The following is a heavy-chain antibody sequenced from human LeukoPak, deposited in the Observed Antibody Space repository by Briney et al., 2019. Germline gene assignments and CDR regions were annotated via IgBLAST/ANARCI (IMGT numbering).Heavy chain of an antibody. J-gene: IGHJ6*03. CDR1: GFTFDDYY. CDR2: ISSSGTAT. Sequence: GGSLRLSCTASGFTFDDYYITWIRQAPGKGLDWVAYISSSGTATYYADSVKGRFTISRDNSKNTLYLQMNSLRPEDTAVYYCARDHMRGYIFMDVWGKGTTVTVSS. V-gene: IGHV3-11*04. CDR3: ARDHMRGYIFMDV. D-gene: IGHD3-3*01.